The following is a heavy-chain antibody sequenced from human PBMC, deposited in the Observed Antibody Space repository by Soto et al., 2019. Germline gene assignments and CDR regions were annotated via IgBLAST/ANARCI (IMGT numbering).Heavy chain of an antibody. CDR2: ISYDGSNK. Sequence: GGSLRLSCAASGFTFSSYAMHWVRQAPGKGLEWVAVISYDGSNKYYADSVKGRFTISRDNSKNTLYLQMNSLRAEDTAVYYCARDRGSFLRYYFGYWGQGTLVTVSS. D-gene: IGHD1-26*01. CDR3: ARDRGSFLRYYFGY. J-gene: IGHJ4*02. CDR1: GFTFSSYA. V-gene: IGHV3-30-3*01.